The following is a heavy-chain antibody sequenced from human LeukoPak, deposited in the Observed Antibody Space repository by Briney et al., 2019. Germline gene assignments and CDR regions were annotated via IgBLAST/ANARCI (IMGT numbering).Heavy chain of an antibody. Sequence: GGSLRLSCAVSGFSVTSYGMSWVRQAPGKGLEWMGGIIPIFGTANYAQKFQGRVTITTDESTSTAYMELSSLRSEDTAVYYCAREVNPEYNWNYGDAFDIWGQGTMVTVSS. V-gene: IGHV1-69*05. D-gene: IGHD1-7*01. CDR1: GFSVTSYG. CDR3: AREVNPEYNWNYGDAFDI. J-gene: IGHJ3*02. CDR2: IIPIFGTA.